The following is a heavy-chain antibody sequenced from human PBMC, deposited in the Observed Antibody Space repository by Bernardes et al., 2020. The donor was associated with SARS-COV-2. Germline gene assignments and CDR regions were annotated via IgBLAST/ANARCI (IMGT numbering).Heavy chain of an antibody. Sequence: SETLSLICTVSGGSISSSSYYWGWIRQPPGKGLEWIGSIYYSGSTYYNPSLKSRVTISVDTSKNQFSLKLSSVTAADTAVYYCIEWAFDYWGQGTLVTVSS. J-gene: IGHJ4*02. CDR3: IEWAFDY. V-gene: IGHV4-39*01. CDR1: GGSISSSSYY. CDR2: IYYSGST. D-gene: IGHD5-12*01.